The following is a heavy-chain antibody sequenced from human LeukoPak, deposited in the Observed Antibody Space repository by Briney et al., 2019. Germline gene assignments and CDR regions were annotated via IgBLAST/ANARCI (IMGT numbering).Heavy chain of an antibody. CDR3: ARVRVTGSFGLDLGH. V-gene: IGHV1-2*02. CDR1: GYTFTGYF. Sequence: ASVKASCKASGYTFTGYFMHWVRQAPGQGLEWMGWIDPNSGGTNYAQNFRGRVTMTRDTSISTAYMELSRLTSDDTAVYYCARVRVTGSFGLDLGHWGQGTLVTVSS. CDR2: IDPNSGGT. D-gene: IGHD1-26*01. J-gene: IGHJ4*02.